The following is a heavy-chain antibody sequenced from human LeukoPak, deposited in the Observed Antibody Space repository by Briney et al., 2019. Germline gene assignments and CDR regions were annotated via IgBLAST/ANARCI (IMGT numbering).Heavy chain of an antibody. Sequence: ASVKVSCKASGYTFTSYDINWVRQATGQGLEWMGWMNPNSGKTGYAQKFQDRATMTKNTSISTDYMELSSVRLKDTAVYYCARGLSFRYCSGGSCYSRPSWFDPWGQGTLVTVSS. CDR2: MNPNSGKT. J-gene: IGHJ5*02. CDR3: ARGLSFRYCSGGSCYSRPSWFDP. V-gene: IGHV1-8*01. D-gene: IGHD2-15*01. CDR1: GYTFTSYD.